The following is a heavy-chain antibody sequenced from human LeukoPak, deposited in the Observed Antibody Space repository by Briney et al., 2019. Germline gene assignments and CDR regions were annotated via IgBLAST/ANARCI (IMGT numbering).Heavy chain of an antibody. CDR2: IGYTGVTT. CDR3: AKGRGGDLPLYFFDY. CDR1: GFTFTTDV. J-gene: IGHJ4*02. V-gene: IGHV3-23*01. Sequence: PVGSLRLSCAASGFTFTTDVMSWGRQAPGKGLEWGSAIGYTGVTTFYADSMSGRFTVSRDNSKNTLYLQMSSLRAEDTAIYYCAKGRGGDLPLYFFDYWGLGTLVPVSS. D-gene: IGHD2-21*02.